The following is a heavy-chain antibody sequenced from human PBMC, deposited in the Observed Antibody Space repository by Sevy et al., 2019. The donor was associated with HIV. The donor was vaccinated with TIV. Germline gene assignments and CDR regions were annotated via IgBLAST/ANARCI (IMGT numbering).Heavy chain of an antibody. V-gene: IGHV3-23*01. Sequence: VGSLRLSCAASGFTFSSYAMSWVRQAPGKGLEWVSAISGSGYLTYYTDSVKGRFTISRDNSKNTLNLRMNSLRAEDTAVYYCAKEGGGYYYDSSGLFDYWGQGTLVTVSS. CDR3: AKEGGGYYYDSSGLFDY. J-gene: IGHJ4*02. CDR2: ISGSGYLT. D-gene: IGHD3-22*01. CDR1: GFTFSSYA.